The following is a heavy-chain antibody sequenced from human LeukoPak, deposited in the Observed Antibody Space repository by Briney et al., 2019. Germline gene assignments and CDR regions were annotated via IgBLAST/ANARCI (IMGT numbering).Heavy chain of an antibody. V-gene: IGHV1-18*03. CDR3: AGMTTVTSYYYYYMDV. Sequence: ASVKVSCKASGYTFTSYGISWVRQAPGQGLEWMGWICAYNGNTNYTQKLQGRVTMTTDTSTSTAYMELRSLRSDDMAVYYCAGMTTVTSYYYYYMDVWGKGTTVTVSS. CDR2: ICAYNGNT. D-gene: IGHD4-17*01. CDR1: GYTFTSYG. J-gene: IGHJ6*03.